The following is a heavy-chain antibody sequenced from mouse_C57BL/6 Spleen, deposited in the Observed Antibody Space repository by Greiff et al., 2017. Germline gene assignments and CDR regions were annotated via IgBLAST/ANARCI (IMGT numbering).Heavy chain of an antibody. CDR3: ARDGNWDYYAMDY. CDR1: GYTFTDYY. J-gene: IGHJ4*01. V-gene: IGHV1-26*01. D-gene: IGHD2-1*01. Sequence: EVQLQQSGPELVKPGASVKISCKASGYTFTDYYMNWVKQSHGKSLEWIGDINPNNGGTSYNQKFKGKATLTVDKSSSTAYIELRSLTSEDSAVYYCARDGNWDYYAMDYWGQGTSVTVSS. CDR2: INPNNGGT.